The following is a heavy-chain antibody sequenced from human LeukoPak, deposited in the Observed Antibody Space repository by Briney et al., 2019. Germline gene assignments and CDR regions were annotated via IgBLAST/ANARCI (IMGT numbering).Heavy chain of an antibody. CDR1: GFTFSSYA. CDR3: AKDGPGYYYDSSGPKLDY. D-gene: IGHD3-22*01. Sequence: LSGGSLRLSRAASGFTFSSYAMSWVRQAPGKGLEWVSAISGSGGDTYYADSVKGRFTISRDNSKNTLYLQMNSLGAEDTALYYCAKDGPGYYYDSSGPKLDYWGQGTPVTVSS. CDR2: ISGSGGDT. J-gene: IGHJ4*02. V-gene: IGHV3-23*01.